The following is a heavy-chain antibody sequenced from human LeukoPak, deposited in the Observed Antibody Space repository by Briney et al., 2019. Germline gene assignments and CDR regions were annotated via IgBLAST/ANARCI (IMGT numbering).Heavy chain of an antibody. V-gene: IGHV4-39*07. D-gene: IGHD3-10*01. CDR3: ARDPPTYYYGSGSYYFDY. Sequence: SETLSLTCTVSGGSISSSSYYWGWIRQPPGKGLEWIGSIYYSGSTYYNPSLKSRVTISVDTSKNQFSLKLSSVTAADTAVYYCARDPPTYYYGSGSYYFDYWGQGTLVTVSS. J-gene: IGHJ4*02. CDR1: GGSISSSSYY. CDR2: IYYSGST.